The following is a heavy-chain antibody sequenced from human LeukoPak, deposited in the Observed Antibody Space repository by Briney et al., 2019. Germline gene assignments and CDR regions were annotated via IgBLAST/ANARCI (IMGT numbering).Heavy chain of an antibody. V-gene: IGHV4-61*02. J-gene: IGHJ3*02. CDR2: IYSSGST. Sequence: SETLSLTCTVSGGSISTGSYYWSWIRQPAGKGLEWIGRIYSSGSTNYNPSLKSRVTISVDTSKNQFSLKLSSVTAADTAVYYCARVWGMEPGMAAAGDAFDIWGQGTMVTVSS. CDR1: GGSISTGSYY. D-gene: IGHD6-13*01. CDR3: ARVWGMEPGMAAAGDAFDI.